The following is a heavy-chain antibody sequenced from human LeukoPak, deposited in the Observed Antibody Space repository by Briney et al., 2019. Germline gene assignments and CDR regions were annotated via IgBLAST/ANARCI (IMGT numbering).Heavy chain of an antibody. J-gene: IGHJ4*02. V-gene: IGHV5-51*01. CDR1: GYNFPNYW. D-gene: IGHD2-15*01. CDR2: IYPGDSDT. CDR3: ARQNGFCAGSSCYAVYYFDY. Sequence: GASLKISCKGSGYNFPNYWIGWVRQMPGKGLEWMGIIYPGDSDTRYSPSFQGQVTISADKSISTAYLQWSSLKASDTAIYYCARQNGFCAGSSCYAVYYFDYWGQGTLVTVSS.